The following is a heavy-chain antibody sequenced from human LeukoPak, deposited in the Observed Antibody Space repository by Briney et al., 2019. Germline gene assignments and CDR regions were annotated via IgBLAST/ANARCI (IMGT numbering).Heavy chain of an antibody. J-gene: IGHJ6*03. CDR3: ARGRNFVSDFYFDV. CDR1: GVSLRGYY. CDR2: ISHEGDS. D-gene: IGHD1-7*01. Sequence: SQTLSLTCAVYGVSLRGYYWSWIRQSPDKGLAWIGEISHEGDSIYNPSLKSRLTLSVDMSKNQFSLNLRSVTAADTAVYYCARGRNFVSDFYFDVWGKGTTVIVSS. V-gene: IGHV4-34*01.